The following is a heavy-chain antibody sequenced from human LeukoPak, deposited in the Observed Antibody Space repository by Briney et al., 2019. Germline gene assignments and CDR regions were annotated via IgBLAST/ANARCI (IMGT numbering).Heavy chain of an antibody. D-gene: IGHD1-26*01. V-gene: IGHV3-23*01. Sequence: PGGSLRLSCAASGFTFSSYAMSWVRQAPGKGLEWVSAISGSGGSTYYADSVKGRFTISRDNAKNSLYLQMNSLRAEDTAVYYCARHEGGSYYADYWGQGTLVTVSS. J-gene: IGHJ4*02. CDR3: ARHEGGSYYADY. CDR1: GFTFSSYA. CDR2: ISGSGGST.